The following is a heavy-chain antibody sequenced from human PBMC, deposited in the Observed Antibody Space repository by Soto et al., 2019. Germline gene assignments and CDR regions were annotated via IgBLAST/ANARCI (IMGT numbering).Heavy chain of an antibody. CDR1: GGCIWIGEY. V-gene: IGHV4-30-4*01. Sequence: SETLELTSTVCGGCIWIGEYWGWIRQPPGKGLEWIGYIYHSGGTYYNPSLKSRVTMSVDTSQNQFSLKLSSVSAADTAVYYCARTKYYYDSTAYIFDYWGQGALVTVSS. D-gene: IGHD3-22*01. J-gene: IGHJ4*02. CDR2: IYHSGGT. CDR3: ARTKYYYDSTAYIFDY.